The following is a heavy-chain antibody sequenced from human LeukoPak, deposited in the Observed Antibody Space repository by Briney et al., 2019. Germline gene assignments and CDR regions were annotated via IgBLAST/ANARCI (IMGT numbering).Heavy chain of an antibody. CDR3: ARDLTGDQFFDP. CDR2: IYYSGST. V-gene: IGHV4-31*03. CDR1: GGSISNDGYY. Sequence: SQTLSLTCNVSGGSISNDGYYWSWIRQHPGKGLEWLGYIYYSGSTYYNPSLKSRVTLSVDTSRSQFSLRLSSVTAADTAVYYCARDLTGDQFFDPWGQGTLVTVSS. J-gene: IGHJ5*02. D-gene: IGHD7-27*01.